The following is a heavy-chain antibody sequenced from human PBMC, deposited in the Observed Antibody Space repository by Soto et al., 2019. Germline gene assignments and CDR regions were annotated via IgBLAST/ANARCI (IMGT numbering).Heavy chain of an antibody. J-gene: IGHJ4*02. CDR1: GGAFSNHA. V-gene: IGHV1-69*05. D-gene: IGHD1-26*01. Sequence: SVKVSCKAAGGAFSNHAISWVRQAPGQGLEWMGGIIPIFGTPMYAQEFKGRVTITTDTSTSTAYMELRSLGSDDTAVYYCARDSGTTPSRLCDYWGQGTLVTVSS. CDR3: ARDSGTTPSRLCDY. CDR2: IIPIFGTP.